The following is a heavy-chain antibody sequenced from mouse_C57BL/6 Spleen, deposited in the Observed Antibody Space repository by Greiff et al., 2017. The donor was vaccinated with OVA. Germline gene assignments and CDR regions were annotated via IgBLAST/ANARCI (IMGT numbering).Heavy chain of an antibody. Sequence: VQLQQPGAELVKPGASVKLSCKASGYTFTSYWMHWVKQRPGQGLEWIGMIHPNSGSTNYNEKFKSKATLTVDKSSSTAYMQLSSLTSEDSAVYDCARLTGYDYYAMDYWGQGTSVTVSS. CDR2: IHPNSGST. CDR3: ARLTGYDYYAMDY. D-gene: IGHD2-2*01. J-gene: IGHJ4*01. CDR1: GYTFTSYW. V-gene: IGHV1-64*01.